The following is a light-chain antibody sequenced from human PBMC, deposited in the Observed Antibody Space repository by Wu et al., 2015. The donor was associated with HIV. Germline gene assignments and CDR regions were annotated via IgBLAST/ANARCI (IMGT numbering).Light chain of an antibody. J-gene: IGKJ4*01. CDR2: GAS. CDR1: QSISSY. V-gene: IGKV1-39*01. Sequence: DIQMTQSPSSLSASVGDRVTITCRVSQSISSYLNWYQQKPGKAPELLIYGASSLHSGVPSRFSGSGSGTEFTLTISSLQPEDFATYYCQQLNSYPPLTFGGGPRWRSN. CDR3: QQLNSYPPLT.